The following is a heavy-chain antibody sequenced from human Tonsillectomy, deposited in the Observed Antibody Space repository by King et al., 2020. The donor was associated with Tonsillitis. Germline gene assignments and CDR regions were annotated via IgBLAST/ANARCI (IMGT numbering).Heavy chain of an antibody. CDR2: INHSGST. CDR1: GGSFSGYY. V-gene: IGHV4-34*01. Sequence: QVQLQQWGAGMLKPSETLSLACAVYGGSFSGYYWSWIRQPPGKGLEWIGEINHSGSTNYNPSLKSRVTKSVDTSKNQFSLKLSSVTAADTAVYYCARGPYSHYYYGSGSYPNYFDYWGQGTLVTVSS. CDR3: ARGPYSHYYYGSGSYPNYFDY. D-gene: IGHD3-10*01. J-gene: IGHJ4*02.